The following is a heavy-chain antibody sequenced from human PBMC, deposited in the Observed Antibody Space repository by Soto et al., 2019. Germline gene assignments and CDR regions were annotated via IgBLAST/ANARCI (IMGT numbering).Heavy chain of an antibody. CDR3: ARAPDGVVEYFQH. CDR2: INHSGST. CDR1: GVSFSFYY. Sequence: SETLSLTCAVYGVSFSFYYWSWIRQTPGRGLEWIGEINHSGSTKYNPSLKSRVTISLDTSKKQFSLNLSSVTAADTAVYYCARAPDGVVEYFQHWGQGTLVTVSS. D-gene: IGHD2-15*01. V-gene: IGHV4-34*01. J-gene: IGHJ1*01.